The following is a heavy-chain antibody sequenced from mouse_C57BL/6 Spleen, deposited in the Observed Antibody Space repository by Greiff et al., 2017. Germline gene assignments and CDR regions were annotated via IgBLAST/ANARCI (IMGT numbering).Heavy chain of an antibody. D-gene: IGHD2-4*01. CDR1: GFSLTSYG. V-gene: IGHV2-2*01. J-gene: IGHJ3*01. Sequence: VKLMESGPGLVQPSQSLSITCTVSGFSLTSYGVHWVRQSPGKGLEWLGVIWSGGSTDYNAAFISRLSISKDNSKSQVFFKMNSLQADDTAIYYCARNGYYDYDWFAYWGQGTLVTVSA. CDR2: IWSGGST. CDR3: ARNGYYDYDWFAY.